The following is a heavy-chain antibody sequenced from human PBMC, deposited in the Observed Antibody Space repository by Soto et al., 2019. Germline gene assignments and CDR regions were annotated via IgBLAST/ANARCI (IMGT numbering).Heavy chain of an antibody. V-gene: IGHV4-31*03. D-gene: IGHD3-3*01. CDR3: ARDWFWSGYSRYYYYRDV. CDR2: IYHSGST. J-gene: IGHJ6*03. Sequence: QVQLQESGPGLVKPSQTLSLTCTVSGGSISSGGYYWSWIRQHPGKGLEWIGYIYHSGSTYYNPSLKSRVTISVDPSKNEFSLKLSSVTAADTAVYYCARDWFWSGYSRYYYYRDVWGKGTTVTVSS. CDR1: GGSISSGGYY.